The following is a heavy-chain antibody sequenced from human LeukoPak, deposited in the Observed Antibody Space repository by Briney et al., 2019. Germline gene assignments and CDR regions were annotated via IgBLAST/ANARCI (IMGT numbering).Heavy chain of an antibody. CDR2: IIDSGNSI. CDR3: ARDPGGGAMDV. D-gene: IGHD2-21*01. Sequence: GGSLRLSCAASGFTFSSCAMSWVRQAPGKGLEWVSTIIDSGNSIYYADSAEGRFTISRDNAKNSLYLQMHSLRAEDTAVYYCARDPGGGAMDVWGQGTTVTVSS. V-gene: IGHV3-23*01. J-gene: IGHJ6*02. CDR1: GFTFSSCA.